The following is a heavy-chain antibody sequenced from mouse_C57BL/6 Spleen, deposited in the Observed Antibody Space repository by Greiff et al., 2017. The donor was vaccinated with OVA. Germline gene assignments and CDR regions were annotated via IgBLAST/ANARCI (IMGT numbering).Heavy chain of an antibody. CDR2: ISSGGDYI. CDR1: GFTFSSYA. V-gene: IGHV5-9-1*02. J-gene: IGHJ4*01. D-gene: IGHD1-1*01. CDR3: TRDRTTVVATDAMDY. Sequence: EVQVVESGEGLVKPGGSLKLSCAASGFTFSSYAMSWVRQTPEKRLEWVAYISSGGDYIYYADTVKGRFTISRDNARNTLYLQMSSLKSEDTAMYYCTRDRTTVVATDAMDYWGQGTSVTVSS.